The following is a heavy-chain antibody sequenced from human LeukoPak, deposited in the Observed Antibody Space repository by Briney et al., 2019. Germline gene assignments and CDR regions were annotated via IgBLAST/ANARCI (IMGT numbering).Heavy chain of an antibody. CDR2: IYYSGST. V-gene: IGHV4-59*08. CDR3: ARGAYSNYAGVWFDP. D-gene: IGHD4-11*01. J-gene: IGHJ5*02. CDR1: GGSISSYY. Sequence: SETLSLTCTVSGGSISSYYWSWIRQPPGKGLEWIGYIYYSGSTNYNPSLKSRVTTSVDTSKNQFSLKLSSVTAADTAVYYCARGAYSNYAGVWFDPWGQGTLVTVSS.